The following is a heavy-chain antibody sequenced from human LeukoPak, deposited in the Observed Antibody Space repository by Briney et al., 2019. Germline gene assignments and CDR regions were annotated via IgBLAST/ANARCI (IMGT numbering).Heavy chain of an antibody. J-gene: IGHJ3*02. CDR3: ARTLRLNTPRAFDI. D-gene: IGHD2-8*01. CDR1: GYTFTDYF. CDR2: INPNSGER. V-gene: IGHV1-2*02. Sequence: ASVKVSCKASGYTFTDYFMHWVRQAPGQGLEWMGWINPNSGERKYAQKFQGRVTLSRDTSISTAHMELSSLRSEDTAVYYCARTLRLNTPRAFDIWGQGTKVTVSS.